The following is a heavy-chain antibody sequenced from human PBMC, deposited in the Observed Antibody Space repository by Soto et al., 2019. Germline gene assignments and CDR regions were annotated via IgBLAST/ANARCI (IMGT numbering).Heavy chain of an antibody. V-gene: IGHV5-51*01. CDR1: GYSFTNYW. J-gene: IGHJ6*02. Sequence: GESLKISCKGSGYSFTNYWIGWVRQMPGKGLEWMGTIYPTDSDTRYSPSFQGQVTISVDKSISTAYLQWGSPKASDTAMYYCARLYCSGGSCYHQSYYYYYGMDVWGQGTTVTVSS. CDR2: IYPTDSDT. CDR3: ARLYCSGGSCYHQSYYYYYGMDV. D-gene: IGHD2-15*01.